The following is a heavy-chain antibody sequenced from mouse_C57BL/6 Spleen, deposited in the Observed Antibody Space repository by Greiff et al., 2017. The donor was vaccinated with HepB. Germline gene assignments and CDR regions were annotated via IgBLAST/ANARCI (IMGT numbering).Heavy chain of an antibody. J-gene: IGHJ3*01. CDR1: GYTFTSYW. CDR2: IDPSDSET. D-gene: IGHD2-2*01. CDR3: ARGGVTRSFAY. V-gene: IGHV1-52*01. Sequence: QVQLQQPGAELVRPGSSVKLSCKASGYTFTSYWMHWVKQRPIQGLEWIGNIDPSDSETHYNQKFKDKATLTVDKSSSTAYMQLSSLTSEDSAVYYCARGGVTRSFAYRGQGTLVTVSA.